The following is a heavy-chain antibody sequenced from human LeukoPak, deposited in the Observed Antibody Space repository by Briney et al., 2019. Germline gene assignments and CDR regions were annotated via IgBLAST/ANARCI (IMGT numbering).Heavy chain of an antibody. CDR1: GFPFSSYW. V-gene: IGHV3-7*01. CDR2: TNEDGSEK. D-gene: IGHD3-16*01. CDR3: ARRGSRFDY. J-gene: IGHJ4*02. Sequence: PGGSLILSCAASGFPFSSYWMSWVRRAPGKGLEWVANTNEDGSEKYYVDSVKGRFTISRDNAKNSLYLQMNSLRAEDTAVYYCARRGSRFDYWGQGTLVAVSS.